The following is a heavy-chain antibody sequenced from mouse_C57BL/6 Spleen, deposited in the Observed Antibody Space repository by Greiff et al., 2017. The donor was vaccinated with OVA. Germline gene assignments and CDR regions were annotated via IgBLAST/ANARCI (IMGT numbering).Heavy chain of an antibody. CDR3: ARRRNYGTFDY. J-gene: IGHJ2*01. V-gene: IGHV8-12*01. Sequence: QVTLKECGPGILQSSQTLSLTCSFSGFSLNTSGMGVSWIRQPSGKGLEWLAHIYWDDDKRYNPSLKSRLTISKDTSRNQVFLKITSVDTADTATYYCARRRNYGTFDYWGQGTTLTVSS. CDR1: GFSLNTSGMG. CDR2: IYWDDDK. D-gene: IGHD1-1*01.